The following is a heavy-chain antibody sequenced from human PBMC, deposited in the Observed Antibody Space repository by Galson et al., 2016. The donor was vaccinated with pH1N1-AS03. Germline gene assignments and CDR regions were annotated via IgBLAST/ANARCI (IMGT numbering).Heavy chain of an antibody. J-gene: IGHJ4*02. D-gene: IGHD5-18*01. CDR1: GNTFTTYG. CDR2: ISVYNGKT. Sequence: SVKVSCKASGNTFTTYGLIWVRQAPGQGLEWMGWISVYNGKTNYGQKFQDRVTMTTDTSTSAAFMELRSLRSDDTAVYYCATLAYGYRIDYWGQGTLVTVSS. V-gene: IGHV1-18*04. CDR3: ATLAYGYRIDY.